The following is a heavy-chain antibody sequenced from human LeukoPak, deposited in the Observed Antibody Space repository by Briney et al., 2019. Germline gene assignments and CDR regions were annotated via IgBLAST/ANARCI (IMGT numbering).Heavy chain of an antibody. Sequence: GGSLRLSCSASGFTFSSYAMHWVRQAPGKGLEYVLAISSNGGSTYYADSVKGRFTISRDNSKNTLYLQMSSLRAEDTAVYYCVKASYCSGGSCYYELDYWGQGTLVTVSS. D-gene: IGHD2-15*01. CDR2: ISSNGGST. CDR3: VKASYCSGGSCYYELDY. J-gene: IGHJ4*02. V-gene: IGHV3-64D*06. CDR1: GFTFSSYA.